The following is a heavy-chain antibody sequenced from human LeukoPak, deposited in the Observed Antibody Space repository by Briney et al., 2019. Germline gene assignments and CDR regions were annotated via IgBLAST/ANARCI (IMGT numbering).Heavy chain of an antibody. CDR1: GGSISSYY. CDR2: IYTSGST. V-gene: IGHV4-4*07. CDR3: ARDGDRQPAAMIYWFDP. Sequence: SETLPLTCTVSGGSISSYYWSWIRQPAGKGLEWIGRIYTSGSTNYNPSLKSRVTMSVDTSKNQFSLKLSSVTAADTAVYYCARDGDRQPAAMIYWFDPWGQGTLVTVSS. D-gene: IGHD2-2*01. J-gene: IGHJ5*02.